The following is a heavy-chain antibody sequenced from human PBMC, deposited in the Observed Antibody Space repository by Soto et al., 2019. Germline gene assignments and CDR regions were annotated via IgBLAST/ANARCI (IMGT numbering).Heavy chain of an antibody. CDR1: GFTFSNAW. CDR3: TTGDYYDSSGYNGY. J-gene: IGHJ4*02. CDR2: IKSKTDGGTT. V-gene: IGHV3-15*07. D-gene: IGHD3-22*01. Sequence: GGSLRLSCAASGFTFSNAWMNWVRQAPGKGLEWVGRIKSKTDGGTTDYAAPVKGRFTISRDDSKNTLYLQMNSLKTEDTAVYYCTTGDYYDSSGYNGYWGQGTLVTVSS.